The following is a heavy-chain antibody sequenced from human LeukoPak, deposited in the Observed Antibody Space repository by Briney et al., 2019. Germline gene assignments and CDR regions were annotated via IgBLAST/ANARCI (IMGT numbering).Heavy chain of an antibody. D-gene: IGHD6-13*01. CDR2: IYYSGST. CDR1: GGSISISTYY. V-gene: IGHV4-39*01. Sequence: KPSETLSLTYTVSGGSISISTYYCGWIRQPPGKGLEWIGSIYYSGSTYYNPSLKSRVTISVDTSKNQFSLKLSSVTAADTDVYYCARFIAAADTIDYWGQGTLVTVSS. CDR3: ARFIAAADTIDY. J-gene: IGHJ4*02.